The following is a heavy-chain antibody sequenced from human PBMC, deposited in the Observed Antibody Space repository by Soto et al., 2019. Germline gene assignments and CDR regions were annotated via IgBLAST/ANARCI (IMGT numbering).Heavy chain of an antibody. D-gene: IGHD2-2*01. J-gene: IGHJ6*02. Sequence: PSETLSLTCTVSRGSISGYDWTWIRQPPGKGLEWIGYIDYSGSTDYNPSLKSRVTISVDSSKKQFSLKLNSVTAADTAVYYCARRVVVPVADYGMDVWGQGTTVTVSS. CDR1: RGSISGYD. CDR3: ARRVVVPVADYGMDV. CDR2: IDYSGST. V-gene: IGHV4-59*08.